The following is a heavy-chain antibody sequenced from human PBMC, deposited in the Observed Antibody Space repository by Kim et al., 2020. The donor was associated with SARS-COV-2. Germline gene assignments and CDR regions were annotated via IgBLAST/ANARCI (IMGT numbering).Heavy chain of an antibody. V-gene: IGHV1-2*06. CDR1: GYTFTDYY. CDR3: ARPTSIFNNFFDP. CDR2: INPNSGGT. D-gene: IGHD2-2*01. J-gene: IGHJ5*02. Sequence: ASVKVSCKASGYTFTDYYVHWVRQAPGQGLEWMGRINPNSGGTNYAQKFQGRVTMTRETSVSTAYMELNRLRSDDTAVYYCARPTSIFNNFFDPWGQGT.